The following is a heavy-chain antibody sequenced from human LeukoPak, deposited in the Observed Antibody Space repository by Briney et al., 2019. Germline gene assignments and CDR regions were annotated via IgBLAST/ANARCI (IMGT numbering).Heavy chain of an antibody. CDR3: ARVGRSSGYYFDY. CDR1: GGSVSSGSYY. V-gene: IGHV4-61*01. CDR2: IYYSGST. J-gene: IGHJ4*02. Sequence: PSETLSLTCTVSGGSVSSGSYYWSWIRQPPGKGLEWIGYIYYSGSTNYNPSLKSRVTISVDTSKNQFSLKLSSVTAAGTAVYYCARVGRSSGYYFDYWGQGTLVTVSS. D-gene: IGHD3-22*01.